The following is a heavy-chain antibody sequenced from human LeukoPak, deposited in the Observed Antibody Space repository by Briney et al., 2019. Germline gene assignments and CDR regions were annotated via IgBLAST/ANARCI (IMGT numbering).Heavy chain of an antibody. D-gene: IGHD5-18*01. Sequence: GGSLRLSCAASGFTFSSYAMSWVRQAPGKGLEWVSAISGSGGSTYYADSVKGRFTISRDNSKNTLYLQKNSPRAEDTAVYYCAKDREQLWSPFDYWGQGTLVTVSS. J-gene: IGHJ4*02. CDR3: AKDREQLWSPFDY. V-gene: IGHV3-23*01. CDR2: ISGSGGST. CDR1: GFTFSSYA.